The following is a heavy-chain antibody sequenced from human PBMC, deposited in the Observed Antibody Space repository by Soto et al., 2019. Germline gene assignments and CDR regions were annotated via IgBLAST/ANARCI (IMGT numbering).Heavy chain of an antibody. CDR1: GGSISSYY. J-gene: IGHJ5*02. CDR3: ARAKQWLVYYWFDP. Sequence: SETLSLTCTVSGGSISSYYWSWIRQPPGKGLEWIGYIYYSGSTNYNPSLKSRVTISVDTSKNQFSLKLSSVTAADTAVYYCARAKQWLVYYWFDPWGQGTLVTVSS. V-gene: IGHV4-59*01. CDR2: IYYSGST. D-gene: IGHD6-19*01.